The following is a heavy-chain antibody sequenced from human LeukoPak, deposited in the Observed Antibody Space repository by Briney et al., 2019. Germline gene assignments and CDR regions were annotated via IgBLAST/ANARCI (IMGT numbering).Heavy chain of an antibody. D-gene: IGHD6-19*01. CDR3: ARLVSYSSGWSIIDY. J-gene: IGHJ4*02. CDR1: GGSVSGYY. V-gene: IGHV4-59*08. CDR2: VYYSGST. Sequence: SETLSLTCVVSGGSVSGYYWGWIRQPTGRGLEWIGYVYYSGSTNYNPSFKSRVTISVDTSKNQFSLKLSSVTAADTAVYYCARLVSYSSGWSIIDYWGQGTLVTVSS.